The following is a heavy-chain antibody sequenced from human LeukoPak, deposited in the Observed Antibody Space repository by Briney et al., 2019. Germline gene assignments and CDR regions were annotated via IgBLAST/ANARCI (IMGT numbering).Heavy chain of an antibody. CDR2: IYPGDSDT. J-gene: IGHJ4*02. CDR1: GYSFTSYW. Sequence: GASLKISCKGSGYSFTSYWIGWVRQLPGKGLEWMGMIYPGDSDTRYSPSFQGQVTISADKSISTAYLQWSSLKASDTGMYYCARPRKRTTVVTQDFYYWGEGTLVTVSS. V-gene: IGHV5-51*01. CDR3: ARPRKRTTVVTQDFYY. D-gene: IGHD4-23*01.